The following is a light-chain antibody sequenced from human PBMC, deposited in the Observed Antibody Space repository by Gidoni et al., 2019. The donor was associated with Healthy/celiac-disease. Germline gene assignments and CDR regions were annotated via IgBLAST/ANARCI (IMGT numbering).Light chain of an antibody. V-gene: IGKV1-27*01. CDR2: AAS. Sequence: DIQMTQSPSSLSASVGDRVTITCRAIQDISNYLAWYQQKPGKVPKLLIYAASTLQSGVPSRFSGSGSGTDFTLTISSLQPEDVAIYYCQKYNSELWAFGQGTKLEIK. J-gene: IGKJ2*01. CDR1: QDISNY. CDR3: QKYNSELWA.